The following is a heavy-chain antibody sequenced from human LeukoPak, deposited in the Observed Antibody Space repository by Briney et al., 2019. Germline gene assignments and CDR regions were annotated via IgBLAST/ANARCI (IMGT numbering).Heavy chain of an antibody. CDR2: INSDGSTT. J-gene: IGHJ6*03. CDR3: ARAPDYYDSSGYYYRGPYMDV. Sequence: GGSLRLSCAASEFTFTAYWMHWVRQAPGKGLVWVSRINSDGSTTTYADSVKGRFTISRDNAKNSLYLQMNSLRAEDTAVYYCARAPDYYDSSGYYYRGPYMDVWGKGTTVTVSS. V-gene: IGHV3-74*01. CDR1: EFTFTAYW. D-gene: IGHD3-22*01.